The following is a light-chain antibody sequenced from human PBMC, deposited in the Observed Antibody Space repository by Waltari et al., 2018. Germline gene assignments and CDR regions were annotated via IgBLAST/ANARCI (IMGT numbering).Light chain of an antibody. V-gene: IGKV3-15*01. J-gene: IGKJ1*01. CDR1: QTVGSN. CDR3: QKYKDWPGT. CDR2: SAS. Sequence: EIVMTQSPATLSVSSGERATLSCRASQTVGSNLAWYQQKPGQAPRLLIYSASTRDTGTPPRVRGRGSGTEVNLSISSLKTEDFAVYYGQKYKDWPGTFGQGTKVEIK.